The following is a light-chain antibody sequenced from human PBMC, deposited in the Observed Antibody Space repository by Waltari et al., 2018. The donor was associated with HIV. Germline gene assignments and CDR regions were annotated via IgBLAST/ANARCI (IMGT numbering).Light chain of an antibody. CDR2: EVT. V-gene: IGLV2-23*02. J-gene: IGLJ3*02. CDR3: SSYAGARV. CDR1: SSDVGSYKR. Sequence: QSALTQPASVSGSPGQSITISCTVTSSDVGSYKRVSWYQQYPGKAPKLIIYEVTKRPSGVSNRFSGSKSGNTASLTLSGLQADDEADYYCSSYAGARVFGGGTNLIVL.